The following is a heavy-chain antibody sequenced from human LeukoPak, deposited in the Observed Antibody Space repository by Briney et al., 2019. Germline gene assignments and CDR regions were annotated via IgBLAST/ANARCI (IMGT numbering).Heavy chain of an antibody. D-gene: IGHD6-19*01. J-gene: IGHJ6*03. V-gene: IGHV4-39*07. Sequence: PSETLSLTCTVSGGSISSSSYYWGWIRQPPGKGLEWIGSIYYSGSTYYNPSLKSRVTISVDTSKNQFSLKLSSVTAADAAVYYCARALRGEDSSGWYGGHYYYYYMDVWGKGITVTISS. CDR3: ARALRGEDSSGWYGGHYYYYYMDV. CDR2: IYYSGST. CDR1: GGSISSSSYY.